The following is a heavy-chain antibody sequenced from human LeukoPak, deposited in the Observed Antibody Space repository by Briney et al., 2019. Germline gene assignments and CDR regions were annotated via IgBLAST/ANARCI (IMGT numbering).Heavy chain of an antibody. V-gene: IGHV3-30*03. J-gene: IGHJ6*03. CDR3: ARGGYFDWLSDYYYYYMDV. CDR2: ISYDGSNK. CDR1: GFTFTSYG. D-gene: IGHD3-9*01. Sequence: GGSLRLSCAASGFTFTSYGMHWVRQAPGKGLEWVAVISYDGSNKYYADSVKGRFTISRDNAKNSLYLQMNSLRAEDTALYHCARGGYFDWLSDYYYYYMDVWGKGTTVTISS.